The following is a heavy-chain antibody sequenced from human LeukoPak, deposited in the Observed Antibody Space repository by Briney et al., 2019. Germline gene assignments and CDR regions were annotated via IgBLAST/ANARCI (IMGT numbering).Heavy chain of an antibody. CDR1: GFTFNNYA. D-gene: IGHD3-10*01. CDR3: AKRGGYETMAAFDY. V-gene: IGHV3-23*01. J-gene: IGHJ4*02. CDR2: ISPGGSDT. Sequence: GGSLRLSCAASGFTFNNYAMSWVRHAPGKGLEWVSAISPGGSDTYYADSLRGRFTISRDNSKKTLSLQMSSLRAEDSAVYYCAKRGGYETMAAFDYWGQGTLVTVSS.